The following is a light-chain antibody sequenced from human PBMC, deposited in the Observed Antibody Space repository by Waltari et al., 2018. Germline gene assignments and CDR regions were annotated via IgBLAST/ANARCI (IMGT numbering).Light chain of an antibody. CDR1: SSDVGVYNY. V-gene: IGLV2-14*01. CDR3: SSYTSSSTWV. Sequence: QSALTQPASVSGSPGQSISISCTGTSSDVGVYNYVSWYQQCPGKTPKRMIYEVTNRPSGGSNPSSGSKSGNTASLTISGLQAEDEADYYCSSYTSSSTWVFGGGTKLTVL. J-gene: IGLJ3*02. CDR2: EVT.